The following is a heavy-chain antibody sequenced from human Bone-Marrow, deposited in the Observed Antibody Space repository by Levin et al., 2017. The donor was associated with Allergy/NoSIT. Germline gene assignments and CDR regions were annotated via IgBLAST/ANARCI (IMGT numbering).Heavy chain of an antibody. Sequence: GESLKISCAASGFTFSTYAMSWVRPAPGRGLEWVSRISDSGGITYYADSVKGRFTISRDNSKNTLYLHMNTLRAEDTAFDYCAKVLPVAGTFFGYWGQGTLVTVSS. D-gene: IGHD6-19*01. CDR1: GFTFSTYA. CDR3: AKVLPVAGTFFGY. J-gene: IGHJ4*02. V-gene: IGHV3-23*01. CDR2: ISDSGGIT.